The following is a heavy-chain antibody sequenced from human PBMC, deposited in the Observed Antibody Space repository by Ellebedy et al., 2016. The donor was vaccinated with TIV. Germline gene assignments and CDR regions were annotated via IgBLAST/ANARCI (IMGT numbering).Heavy chain of an antibody. V-gene: IGHV4-59*01. D-gene: IGHD6-13*01. CDR3: ARVVWQQPVSYAFDI. CDR2: ISYSGTT. CDR1: GGSISSYY. Sequence: MPSETLSLTCTVPGGSISSYYWSWIRQPPGKGLEWIRYISYSGTTNYNPSLKSRVTISVDTSRNHFSLRLSSVTAADTAVYYCARVVWQQPVSYAFDIWGQGTMVTVSS. J-gene: IGHJ3*02.